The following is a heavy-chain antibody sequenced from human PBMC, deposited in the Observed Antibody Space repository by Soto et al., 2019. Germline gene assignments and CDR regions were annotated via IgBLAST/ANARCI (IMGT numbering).Heavy chain of an antibody. Sequence: SGKVSCKASGDTFKNCVISWVRQAPGQGLEWMGGIIPLFGTTDFAQRFQGRLTITTDESTTTAYMELSRLRSEDTATYYCAAELGFGKLSVVWGQGTTVTVSS. CDR1: GDTFKNCV. V-gene: IGHV1-69*05. CDR2: IIPLFGTT. J-gene: IGHJ6*02. D-gene: IGHD3-10*01. CDR3: AAELGFGKLSVV.